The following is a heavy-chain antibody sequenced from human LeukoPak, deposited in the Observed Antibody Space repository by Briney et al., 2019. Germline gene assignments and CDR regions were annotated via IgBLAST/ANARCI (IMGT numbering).Heavy chain of an antibody. D-gene: IGHD3-9*01. CDR1: GYSFTSYW. J-gene: IGHJ3*02. Sequence: PGGSLRLSCKGSGYSFTSYWIGWVPQMPGKGLEWMVIIYPGDSDTRHSPSFQGQVTISADKTISTAYLQWSSLKASDTAMYYCARTLYDILTGYSASDAFDIWGQGTMVTVSS. CDR3: ARTLYDILTGYSASDAFDI. CDR2: IYPGDSDT. V-gene: IGHV5-51*01.